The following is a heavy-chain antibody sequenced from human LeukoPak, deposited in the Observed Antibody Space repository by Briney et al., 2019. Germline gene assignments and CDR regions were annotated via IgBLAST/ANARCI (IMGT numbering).Heavy chain of an antibody. J-gene: IGHJ4*02. CDR2: IYYSGST. Sequence: SETLSLTCAVYGGSFSGYYWSWIRQPPGKGLEWIGYIYYSGSTNYNPSLKSRVTISVDTSKNQFSLKLSSVTAADTAVYYCARPYDSSGYYPFDYWGQGTLVTVSS. CDR3: ARPYDSSGYYPFDY. CDR1: GGSFSGYY. D-gene: IGHD3-22*01. V-gene: IGHV4-59*08.